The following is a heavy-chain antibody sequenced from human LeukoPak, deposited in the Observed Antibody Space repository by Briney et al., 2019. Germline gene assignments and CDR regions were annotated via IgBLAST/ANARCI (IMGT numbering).Heavy chain of an antibody. Sequence: ASVKVSCKASGGTFSSYAISWVRQAPGQGLEWMGRIIPIFGTANYAQKFQGRVTITTDESTSTAYMELSSLRSEDTAVYYCGTRYYGSGADYWGQGTLVTVSS. CDR3: GTRYYGSGADY. J-gene: IGHJ4*02. V-gene: IGHV1-69*05. CDR2: IIPIFGTA. D-gene: IGHD3-10*01. CDR1: GGTFSSYA.